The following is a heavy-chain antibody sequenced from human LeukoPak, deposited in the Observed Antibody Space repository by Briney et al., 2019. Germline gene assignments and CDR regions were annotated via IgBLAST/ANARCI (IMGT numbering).Heavy chain of an antibody. J-gene: IGHJ4*02. CDR2: ISAYNGNT. Sequence: VASVKVSCKASGYTFTSYGISWVRQAPGQGLEWMGWISAYNGNTNYAQKLQGRVTMTTDTSTSTAYVELRSLRSDDTAVYYCARDRESYYDSSGYGYWGQGTLVTVSS. V-gene: IGHV1-18*01. D-gene: IGHD3-22*01. CDR1: GYTFTSYG. CDR3: ARDRESYYDSSGYGY.